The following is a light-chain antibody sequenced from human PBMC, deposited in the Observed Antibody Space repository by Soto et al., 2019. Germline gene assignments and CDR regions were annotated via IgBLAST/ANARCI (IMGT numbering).Light chain of an antibody. Sequence: ENLLAQSPGTLSLSPGEGATLSCRASRGVSANYLAWYQQKPGQAPTLLIYGASIRATGIPARFSGSGSGTDFTLTISSLQSEDFAVYYCQQYNNWPRTFGQGTKVDIK. V-gene: IGKV3D-15*01. CDR1: RGVSANY. CDR2: GAS. J-gene: IGKJ1*01. CDR3: QQYNNWPRT.